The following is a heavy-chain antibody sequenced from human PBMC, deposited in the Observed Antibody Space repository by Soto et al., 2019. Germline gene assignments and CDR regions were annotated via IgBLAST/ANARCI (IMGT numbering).Heavy chain of an antibody. CDR1: GYTFTSYY. CDR2: INPSGGST. Sequence: ASVKVSCKASGYTFTSYYMHWVRQAPGQGLEWMGIINPSGGSTSYAQKFQGRVTMTRDTSTSTVYMELSSLRSEDTAVYYCARTPTGARASGGCFDPWCQGXLVTVYS. V-gene: IGHV1-46*01. CDR3: ARTPTGARASGGCFDP. D-gene: IGHD2-8*02. J-gene: IGHJ5*02.